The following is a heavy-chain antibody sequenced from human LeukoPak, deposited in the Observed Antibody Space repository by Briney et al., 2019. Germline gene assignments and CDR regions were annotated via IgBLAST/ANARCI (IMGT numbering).Heavy chain of an antibody. J-gene: IGHJ4*02. Sequence: TGGSLRLSCAGSGFPFSDHYMDWDRQAPGKGLEWVGRSRNKARSYTTDYAASVKGRFTISRDGSKNSVFLQMNSLKTEDTAVYYCARTYYDILTGIRDFDYWGQGTLVTVSS. CDR3: ARTYYDILTGIRDFDY. V-gene: IGHV3-72*01. CDR2: SRNKARSYTT. D-gene: IGHD3-9*01. CDR1: GFPFSDHY.